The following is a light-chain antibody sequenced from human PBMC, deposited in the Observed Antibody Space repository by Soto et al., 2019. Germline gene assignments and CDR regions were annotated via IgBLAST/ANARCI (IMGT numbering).Light chain of an antibody. J-gene: IGLJ2*01. CDR3: GAWDDSLSAV. CDR1: NSNIGNNY. CDR2: DNN. Sequence: QSVLTPPPSVSAAPGQKVTISCSGSNSNIGNNYVSWYQQLPGTAPKLLIYDNNKRPSGIPDRFSGSKSGTSATLGITGLQTGDEADYYCGAWDDSLSAVFGGGTKLTVL. V-gene: IGLV1-51*01.